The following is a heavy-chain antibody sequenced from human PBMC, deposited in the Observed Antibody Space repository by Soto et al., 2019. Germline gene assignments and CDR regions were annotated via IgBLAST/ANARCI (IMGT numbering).Heavy chain of an antibody. CDR1: GGSVSSGSYY. V-gene: IGHV4-61*01. CDR3: AREPYSSGWYYFDY. D-gene: IGHD6-19*01. CDR2: IYYSGST. J-gene: IGHJ4*02. Sequence: PSETLSLTCAVSGGSVSSGSYYWSWILQPPGKGLEWIGYIYYSGSTNYNTSLKSRVTISVDTSKHKCSLKLSSVTAADTAVYYCAREPYSSGWYYFDYWGQGTLVTVSS.